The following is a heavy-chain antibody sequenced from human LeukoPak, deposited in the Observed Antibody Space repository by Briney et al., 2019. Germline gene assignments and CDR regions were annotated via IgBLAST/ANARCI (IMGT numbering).Heavy chain of an antibody. CDR3: ARAFYGSGTNFDY. CDR1: GFTFSDYY. CDR2: ISSSSSYT. D-gene: IGHD3-10*01. J-gene: IGHJ4*02. V-gene: IGHV3-11*06. Sequence: PGGSLRLSCAASGFTFSDYYMSWIRQAPGKGLEWVSYISSSSSYTNYADSVKGRFTISRDNAKNSLYLQMNSLRAEDTAVYYCARAFYGSGTNFDYWGQGTLVTVSS.